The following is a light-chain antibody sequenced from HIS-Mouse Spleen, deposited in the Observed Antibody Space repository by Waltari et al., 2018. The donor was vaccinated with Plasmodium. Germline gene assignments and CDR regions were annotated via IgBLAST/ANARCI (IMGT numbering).Light chain of an antibody. CDR1: QSISSW. Sequence: DIQMTQSPSTLSASVGDRVTITCRASQSISSWLAWYLQKPGKAPKLLIYKASSLESGVPSRFSGSGSGTEFTLTISSLQPDDLATYYCQQYNSYSPWTFGQGTKVEIK. CDR2: KAS. J-gene: IGKJ1*01. V-gene: IGKV1-5*03. CDR3: QQYNSYSPWT.